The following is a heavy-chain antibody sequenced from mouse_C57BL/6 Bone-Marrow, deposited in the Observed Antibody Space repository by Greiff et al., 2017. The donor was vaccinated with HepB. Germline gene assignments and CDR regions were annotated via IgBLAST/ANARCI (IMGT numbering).Heavy chain of an antibody. CDR3: AFGNYSFAY. Sequence: VQLQQSGPELVKPGASVKISCKASGYAFSSSWMNWVKQRPGKGLEWIGRIYPGDGDTNYNGKFKGKATLTADKSSSTAYMQLSSLTSEDSAVYFCAFGNYSFAYWGQGTLVTVSA. J-gene: IGHJ3*01. CDR2: IYPGDGDT. V-gene: IGHV1-82*01. D-gene: IGHD2-1*01. CDR1: GYAFSSSW.